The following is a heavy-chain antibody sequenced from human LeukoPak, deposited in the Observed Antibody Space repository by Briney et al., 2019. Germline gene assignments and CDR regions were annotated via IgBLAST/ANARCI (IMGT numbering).Heavy chain of an antibody. V-gene: IGHV4-34*01. CDR2: INHRGST. D-gene: IGHD3-10*01. Sequence: PSQTLSLTCAVHGGSLSGSYWRWIRKPPGKALERIGEINHRGSTHYNPYLKSRVTISVDTTQKQLSPKINSVTSADTAAYYCARCLSPRSNMVRGVRSPFRGVCDYWGQGTVVTVSS. CDR1: GGSLSGSY. J-gene: IGHJ4*02. CDR3: ARCLSPRSNMVRGVRSPFRGVCDY.